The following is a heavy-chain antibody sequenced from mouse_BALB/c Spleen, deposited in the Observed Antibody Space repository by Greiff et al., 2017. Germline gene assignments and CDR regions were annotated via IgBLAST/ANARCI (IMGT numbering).Heavy chain of an antibody. Sequence: EVQRVESGGGLVKPGGSLKLSCAASGFAFSSYDMSWVRQTPEKRLEWVAYISSGGGSTYYPDTVKGRFTISRANAKNTLYLQMSSLKSEDTAMYYCARQGQLGPLDYWGQGTTLTVSS. V-gene: IGHV5-12-1*01. D-gene: IGHD3-2*01. CDR1: GFAFSSYD. CDR2: ISSGGGST. CDR3: ARQGQLGPLDY. J-gene: IGHJ2*01.